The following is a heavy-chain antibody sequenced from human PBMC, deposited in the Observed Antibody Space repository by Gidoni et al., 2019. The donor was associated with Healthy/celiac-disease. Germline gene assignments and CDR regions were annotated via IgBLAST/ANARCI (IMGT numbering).Heavy chain of an antibody. CDR3: ARGKITIFGVVITDYYYYGMDV. V-gene: IGHV3-33*01. CDR1: GFTFRSYG. D-gene: IGHD3-3*01. CDR2: IWYDGSNK. J-gene: IGHJ6*02. Sequence: QVQLVESGGGVVQPGRSLRLSCAASGFTFRSYGMHWVRQAPGKGLEWVEVIWYDGSNKYYADSVKGRFTISRDNSKNTLYLQMNSLRAEDTAVYYCARGKITIFGVVITDYYYYGMDVWGQGTTVTVSS.